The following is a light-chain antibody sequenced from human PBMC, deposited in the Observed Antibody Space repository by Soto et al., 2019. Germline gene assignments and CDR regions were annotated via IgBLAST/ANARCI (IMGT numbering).Light chain of an antibody. J-gene: IGKJ4*01. CDR3: KHFYNWPVT. Sequence: VVLTQSPATLSVSPGETATFSCRASHNIGNNLAWYQHKPGQAPRLLISYASSGATGIPGRFSGSWSGTEFALTISSLQSEDSAVYYCKHFYNWPVTFGGGTTVEL. CDR1: HNIGNN. CDR2: YAS. V-gene: IGKV3-15*01.